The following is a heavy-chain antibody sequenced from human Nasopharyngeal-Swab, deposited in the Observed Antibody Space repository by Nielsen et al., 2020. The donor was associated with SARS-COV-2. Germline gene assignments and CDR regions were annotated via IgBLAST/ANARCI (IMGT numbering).Heavy chain of an antibody. Sequence: SVKVSCKASGGTFSSYAISWVRQAPGQGLEWMGRIIPILGIANYAQKFQGRVTITADKSTSTAYMELSSLRSGDTAVYYCAREGGTRDGFDPWGQGTLVTVSS. CDR3: AREGGTRDGFDP. V-gene: IGHV1-69*04. D-gene: IGHD2-15*01. CDR2: IIPILGIA. J-gene: IGHJ5*02. CDR1: GGTFSSYA.